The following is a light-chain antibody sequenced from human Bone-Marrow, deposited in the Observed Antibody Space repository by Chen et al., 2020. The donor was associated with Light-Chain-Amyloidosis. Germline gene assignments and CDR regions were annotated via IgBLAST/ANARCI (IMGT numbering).Light chain of an antibody. CDR2: GSS. V-gene: IGKV3-20*01. J-gene: IGKJ4*01. CDR3: QQYGTSPLA. Sequence: EIVLTQSPGTLYLSPGEGANLSCRASQTISSNYLTWYQQKFGQAPRLLIYGSSSRATGIPDRFTGSGSGTDFTLAINRLEPEDFAMYCCQQYGTSPLAFGGGPKVGIK. CDR1: QTISSNY.